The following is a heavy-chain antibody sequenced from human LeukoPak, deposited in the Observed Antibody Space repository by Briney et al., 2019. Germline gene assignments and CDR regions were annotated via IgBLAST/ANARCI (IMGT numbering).Heavy chain of an antibody. D-gene: IGHD6-19*01. CDR1: GYTFTGYY. CDR3: AREDSSGWYDY. CDR2: INPNSGGT. V-gene: IGHV1-2*04. Sequence: ASVKVSCKASGYTFTGYYVHWVRQAPGQGLEWMGWINPNSGGTNYAQKFQGWVTMTRDTSISTAYMELSRLRSDDTAVYYCAREDSSGWYDYWGQGTLVTVSS. J-gene: IGHJ4*02.